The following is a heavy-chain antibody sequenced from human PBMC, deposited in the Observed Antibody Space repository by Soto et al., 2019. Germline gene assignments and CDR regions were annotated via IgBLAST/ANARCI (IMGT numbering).Heavy chain of an antibody. CDR3: AKVVVGAPRHPDFDS. CDR1: GGSINNGDYF. Sequence: SETLSLTYTVSGGSINNGDYFWGWIRQPPGKGLEWIGSVYHSGTTNYNPSLKSRVTISVDRSKNQFSLNLRSVTAADTAVYYCAKVVVGAPRHPDFDSWGQGTLVTVSS. V-gene: IGHV4-39*01. D-gene: IGHD2-15*01. CDR2: VYHSGTT. J-gene: IGHJ4*02.